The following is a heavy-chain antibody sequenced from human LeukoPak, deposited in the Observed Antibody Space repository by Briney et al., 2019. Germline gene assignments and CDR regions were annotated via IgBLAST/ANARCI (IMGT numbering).Heavy chain of an antibody. CDR3: AKIGRGGNWFDP. Sequence: ASVKVSCKASGYTFTGYYMHWVRQAPGQGLEWMGWIDPNSGDTKYAQKFQGRVTMTRDTSISTAYMEVSRLRSDDTAVYYWAKIGRGGNWFDPWGQGTLVTVSS. D-gene: IGHD2-15*01. J-gene: IGHJ5*02. V-gene: IGHV1-2*02. CDR1: GYTFTGYY. CDR2: IDPNSGDT.